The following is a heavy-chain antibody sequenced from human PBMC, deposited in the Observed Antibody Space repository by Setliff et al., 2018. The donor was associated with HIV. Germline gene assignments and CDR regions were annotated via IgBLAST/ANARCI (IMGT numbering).Heavy chain of an antibody. CDR1: GDSIGYYY. V-gene: IGHV4-4*07. CDR3: ARDRIEVVVDGPHDVFDV. Sequence: SETLSLTCTVSGDSIGYYYWSWIRQPAGRGLEWMGRIHTSGSTNYNPSLTSRVTLSVDTSKNQFFLKLVSLSAADTAVYYCARDRIEVVVDGPHDVFDVWGRGTTVTVSS. D-gene: IGHD2-15*01. CDR2: IHTSGST. J-gene: IGHJ3*01.